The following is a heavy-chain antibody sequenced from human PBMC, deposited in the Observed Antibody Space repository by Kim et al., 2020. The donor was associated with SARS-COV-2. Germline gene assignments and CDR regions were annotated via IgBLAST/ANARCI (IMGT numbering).Heavy chain of an antibody. V-gene: IGHV3-53*01. J-gene: IGHJ6*01. Sequence: GGSLRLSCAASGFIVSSYSMSWVRQAPGKGLEWVSVIYRGGSTYYADSLKGRFTISRDNSKNTLYLQMNSLRAEDTAVYYCAREGGALTTVRFNYGMHVSGEG. CDR1: GFIVSSYS. D-gene: IGHD4-17*01. CDR3: AREGGALTTVRFNYGMHV. CDR2: IYRGGST.